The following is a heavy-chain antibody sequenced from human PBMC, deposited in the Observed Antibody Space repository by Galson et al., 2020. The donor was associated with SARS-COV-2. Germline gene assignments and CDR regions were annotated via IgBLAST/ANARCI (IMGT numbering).Heavy chain of an antibody. V-gene: IGHV3-33*01. CDR1: AFTLSSYG. CDR3: AREGIEMATIKKFGMDV. D-gene: IGHD2-21*01. CDR2: IRYDGSNN. J-gene: IGHJ6*02. Sequence: GQSLRLSCAASAFTLSSYGTHWVRQPQGKGLEWEAVIRYDGSNNYYADYVTGRFTITRDNSKNTLYLQVTGQRAGDTAVYDWAREGIEMATIKKFGMDVWGQGTMVTVSS.